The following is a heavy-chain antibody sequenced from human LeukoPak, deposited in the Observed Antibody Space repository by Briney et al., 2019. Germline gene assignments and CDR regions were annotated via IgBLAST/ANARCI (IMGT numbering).Heavy chain of an antibody. CDR2: INPSGGST. V-gene: IGHV1-46*01. CDR3: ARDYCSGGSCYSIFDY. J-gene: IGHJ4*02. Sequence: ASVKVSCKASGYTFTSYYMHWVRQAPGQGLEWMGIINPSGGSTSYAQEFQGRVTMTRDTSTSTVYMELSSLRSEDTAVYYCARDYCSGGSCYSIFDYWGQGTLVTVSS. CDR1: GYTFTSYY. D-gene: IGHD2-15*01.